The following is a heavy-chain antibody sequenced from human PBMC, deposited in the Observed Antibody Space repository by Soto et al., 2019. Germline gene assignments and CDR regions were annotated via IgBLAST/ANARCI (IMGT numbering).Heavy chain of an antibody. D-gene: IGHD4-17*01. J-gene: IGHJ5*02. CDR1: ADTFNSYS. V-gene: IGHV1-69*01. CDR3: ARSLEGTTVTNWFDP. Sequence: QVQLVQSGAEVKKPGSSVKVSCKASADTFNSYSLSWLRQAPGQRLEWMGGITPVFGTADYAQSFEDRLTITGDDSTSTVYMQLRSLRSDDTAVYYWARSLEGTTVTNWFDPGCQGVLGTVSS. CDR2: ITPVFGTA.